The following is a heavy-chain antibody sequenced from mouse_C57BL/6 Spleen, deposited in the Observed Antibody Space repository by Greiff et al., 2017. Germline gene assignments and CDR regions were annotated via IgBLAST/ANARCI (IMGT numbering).Heavy chain of an antibody. D-gene: IGHD2-1*01. V-gene: IGHV7-3*01. Sequence: EVQLVESGGGLVQPGGSLSLSCAASGFTFTAYYMSWVRQPPGKALEWLGFIRNKANGYTTEYSASVKGRFTISRDNSQSILYLQMNALRAEDSATYYCARLYGNYVWYFDVWGTGTTVTVSS. CDR1: GFTFTAYY. CDR2: IRNKANGYTT. CDR3: ARLYGNYVWYFDV. J-gene: IGHJ1*03.